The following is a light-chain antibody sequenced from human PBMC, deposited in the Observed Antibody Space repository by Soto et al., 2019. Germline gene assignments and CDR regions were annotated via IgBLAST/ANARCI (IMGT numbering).Light chain of an antibody. V-gene: IGKV1-5*01. CDR2: DAS. CDR3: QQYDDYSGT. CDR1: QSVGGS. J-gene: IGKJ1*01. Sequence: DIQMTQSPSTLSASIGDKVTITCRASQSVGGSLAWYQQKPGKAPKLLIYDASSSESGVPSRFSGGGSGTEFTLTISSLQPADFATYYCQQYDDYSGTFGQGTKVDIK.